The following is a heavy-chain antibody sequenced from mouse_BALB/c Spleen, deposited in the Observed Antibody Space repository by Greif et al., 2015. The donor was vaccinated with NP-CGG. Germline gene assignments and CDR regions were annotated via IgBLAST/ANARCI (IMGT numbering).Heavy chain of an antibody. CDR1: GYTFTSNW. D-gene: IGHD1-1*01. CDR3: ANYYGSSYYFDY. Sequence: VKLQESGAELAKPGASVKMSCKASGYTFTSNWMHWVKQRPGQGLEWIGYINPSTGYTEYNQKFKDKATLTADKSSSTAYMQLSSLTSEDSAVYYCANYYGSSYYFDYWGQGTTLTVSS. V-gene: IGHV1-7*01. CDR2: INPSTGYT. J-gene: IGHJ2*01.